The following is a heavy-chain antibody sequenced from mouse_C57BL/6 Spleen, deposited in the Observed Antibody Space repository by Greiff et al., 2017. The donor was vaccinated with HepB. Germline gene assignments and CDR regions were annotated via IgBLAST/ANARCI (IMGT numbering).Heavy chain of an antibody. J-gene: IGHJ2*01. Sequence: EVQGVESGGGLVKPGGSLKLSCAASGFTFSDYGMHWVRQAPEKGLEWVAYISSGSSTIYYADTVKGRFTISRDNAKNTLFLQMTSLRSEDTAMYYCARRRGSYYSLYFDYWGQGTTLTVSS. D-gene: IGHD2-10*01. V-gene: IGHV5-17*01. CDR1: GFTFSDYG. CDR2: ISSGSSTI. CDR3: ARRRGSYYSLYFDY.